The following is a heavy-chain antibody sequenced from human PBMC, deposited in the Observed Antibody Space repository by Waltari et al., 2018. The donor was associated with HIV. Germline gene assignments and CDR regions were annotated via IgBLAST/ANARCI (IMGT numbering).Heavy chain of an antibody. V-gene: IGHV3-30*18. CDR2: ISYYGDNK. CDR3: AKGASGWSPGY. D-gene: IGHD6-19*01. Sequence: QVQLVDAGVGVVQPGRSLSLSCAAYSFTFSSYAMHWVRQAPGKGLEWVAVISYYGDNKYYADCVKGRFTISRDNSKNTLYLQMNSLRAEDTAVYYCAKGASGWSPGYWGQGTLVTVSS. J-gene: IGHJ4*02. CDR1: SFTFSSYA.